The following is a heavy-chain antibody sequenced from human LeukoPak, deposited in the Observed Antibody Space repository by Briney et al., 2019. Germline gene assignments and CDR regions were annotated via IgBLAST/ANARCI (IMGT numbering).Heavy chain of an antibody. Sequence: PGGSLRLSCAASGFMFSKSWMHWVRQVPGKGLVWVARIYNDGSTTNYADSVKGRFTISRDNAKNSLYLQMNNLRAEDTALYHCARAYSYGYDAFDIWGQGTMVTVSS. CDR1: GFMFSKSW. D-gene: IGHD5-18*01. CDR2: IYNDGSTT. J-gene: IGHJ3*02. V-gene: IGHV3-74*01. CDR3: ARAYSYGYDAFDI.